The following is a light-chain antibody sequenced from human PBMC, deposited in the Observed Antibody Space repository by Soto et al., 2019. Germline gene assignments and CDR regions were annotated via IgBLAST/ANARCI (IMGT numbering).Light chain of an antibody. Sequence: SYELTQSPSVSVAPGQTVTITCGGXSIGSKSVHWYQQRPGQAPVLVVYDDSDRRSGIPERFSGSNSGSTATLTITRVEAGDEADYHCQVWDARSEHYVFGPGTKLTVL. CDR1: SIGSKS. J-gene: IGLJ1*01. CDR3: QVWDARSEHYV. V-gene: IGLV3-21*02. CDR2: DDS.